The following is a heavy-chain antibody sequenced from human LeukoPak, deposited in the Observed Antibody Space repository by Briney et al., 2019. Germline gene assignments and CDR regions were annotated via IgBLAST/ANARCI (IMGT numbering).Heavy chain of an antibody. CDR2: IYTSGST. D-gene: IGHD3-22*01. Sequence: SETLSLTCTVSGGSISSYYWSWIRQPAGKGLEWIGRIYTSGSTNYNPSLKSRVTMSVDTSKNQFSLKLSSVTAADTAVYYCAREAYYYDSSGYYHLLDHWGQGTLVTVSS. CDR1: GGSISSYY. J-gene: IGHJ4*02. CDR3: AREAYYYDSSGYYHLLDH. V-gene: IGHV4-4*07.